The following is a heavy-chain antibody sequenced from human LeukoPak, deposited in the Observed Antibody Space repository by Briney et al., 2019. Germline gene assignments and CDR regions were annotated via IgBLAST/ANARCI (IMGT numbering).Heavy chain of an antibody. V-gene: IGHV5-51*01. D-gene: IGHD5-18*01. CDR3: ARRGYSYGQNGFDI. CDR2: IYPGDSDT. J-gene: IGHJ3*02. CDR1: GYSFTSNW. Sequence: RGESLKISCKGSGYSFTSNWIAWVRQMPGKGLEYMGIIYPGDSDTRYSPSFQGQVTISADKSISTAYLQWSSLRASDTAMYYCARRGYSYGQNGFDIWGQGTTVTVSS.